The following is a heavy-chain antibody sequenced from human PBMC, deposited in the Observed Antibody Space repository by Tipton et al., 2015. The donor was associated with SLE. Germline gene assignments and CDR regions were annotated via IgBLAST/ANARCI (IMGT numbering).Heavy chain of an antibody. Sequence: QSGPEVKKPGASVKISCEASGYIFTSYYMEWVRQAPGKGLEWMGMINPSDGSTTYAQKFQGRVTMTTDTPTGTAYMDLSSLRSEDTAVYYCARRHYDYWSGPYYYMDVWGKGTTVTVSS. J-gene: IGHJ6*03. CDR3: ARRHYDYWSGPYYYMDV. CDR2: INPSDGST. V-gene: IGHV1-46*01. CDR1: GYIFTSYY. D-gene: IGHD3-3*01.